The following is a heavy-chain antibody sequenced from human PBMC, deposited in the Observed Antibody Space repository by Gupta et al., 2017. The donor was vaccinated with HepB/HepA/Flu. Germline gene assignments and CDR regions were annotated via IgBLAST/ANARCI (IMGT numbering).Heavy chain of an antibody. CDR1: GGSISSPLHY. V-gene: IGHV4-39*01. CDR2: IHYTGTT. Sequence: QLQLQDSGPGLVKPSETLSLTCTASGGSISSPLHYWGWIRQSPGKGPEWIGSIHYTGTTFYNPSLESRLTISVDTSRNQFFLNLISVTAADTAVYYCARHSDRGVVVDGFDIWGQGTMVDVSS. J-gene: IGHJ3*02. CDR3: ARHSDRGVVVDGFDI. D-gene: IGHD2-21*01.